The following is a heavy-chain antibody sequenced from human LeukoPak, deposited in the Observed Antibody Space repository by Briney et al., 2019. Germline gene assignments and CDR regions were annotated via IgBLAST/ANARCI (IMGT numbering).Heavy chain of an antibody. CDR2: IKSKTDGGTT. J-gene: IGHJ5*02. V-gene: IGHV3-15*01. Sequence: GGSLRLSCEASGFTFTNAWMTWVRQAPGEGLEWVGRIKSKTDGGTTEYAATVKGRFTISRDGSKNTLFLQTDSLKTEDTAVYYCATFASPWGQGTLVTVSS. CDR1: GFTFTNAW. CDR3: ATFASP.